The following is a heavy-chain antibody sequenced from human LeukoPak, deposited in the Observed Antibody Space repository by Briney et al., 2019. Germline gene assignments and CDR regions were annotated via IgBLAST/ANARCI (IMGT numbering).Heavy chain of an antibody. CDR1: GFTFSSYA. J-gene: IGHJ6*03. Sequence: GGSLRLSCAASGFTFSSYAMSWVRQAPGKGLEWVSAISGSGGTTYYADSIKGRFTISRDGSKNMLYLQMNRLRAEDTAVYYCAKSPYFYNSGRYVDVWGKGTTVTVSS. CDR2: ISGSGGTT. D-gene: IGHD3-10*01. V-gene: IGHV3-23*01. CDR3: AKSPYFYNSGRYVDV.